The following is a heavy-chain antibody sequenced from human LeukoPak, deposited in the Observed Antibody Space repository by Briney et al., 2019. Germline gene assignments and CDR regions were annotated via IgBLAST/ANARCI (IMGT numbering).Heavy chain of an antibody. CDR3: ARVHGDYVGRNGPFDY. CDR1: GYTFTGYY. CDR2: INPNSGGT. V-gene: IGHV1-2*02. Sequence: ASVKVSCKASGYTFTGYYMHWVRQAPGQGLEWMGWINPNSGGTNYAQKFQGRVTMTRDTSISTAYMELSRLRSDDTAVYYCARVHGDYVGRNGPFDYWGQGTLVTVSS. D-gene: IGHD4-17*01. J-gene: IGHJ4*02.